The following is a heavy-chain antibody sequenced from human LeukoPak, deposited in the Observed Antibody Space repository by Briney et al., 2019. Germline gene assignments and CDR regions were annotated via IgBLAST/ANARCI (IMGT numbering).Heavy chain of an antibody. CDR3: GLSPQLDY. Sequence: GGSLRLSCAASGFTFSSYWMSWVRQAPGKGLEWVANIKQDGSEKYYVDSVKGRFTISRDNAKNSLYLQMSSLRVEETAVYYCGLSPQLDYWGQGTLVTVSS. CDR1: GFTFSSYW. D-gene: IGHD3-16*02. V-gene: IGHV3-7*01. J-gene: IGHJ4*02. CDR2: IKQDGSEK.